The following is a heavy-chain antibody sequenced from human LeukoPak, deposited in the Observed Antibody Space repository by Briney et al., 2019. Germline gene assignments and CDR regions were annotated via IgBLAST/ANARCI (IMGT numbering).Heavy chain of an antibody. J-gene: IGHJ4*02. Sequence: SVKVSCKASGGTFSSYTISWVRQAPGQGLEWMGRIIPILGIANCAQKFQGRVTITADKSTSTAYMELSSLRSEDTAVYYCASTYYYDSSGYSRYDYWGQGTLVTVSS. D-gene: IGHD3-22*01. V-gene: IGHV1-69*02. CDR1: GGTFSSYT. CDR3: ASTYYYDSSGYSRYDY. CDR2: IIPILGIA.